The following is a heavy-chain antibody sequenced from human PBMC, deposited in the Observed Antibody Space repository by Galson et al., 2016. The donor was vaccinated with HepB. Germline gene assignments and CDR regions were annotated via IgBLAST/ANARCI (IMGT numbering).Heavy chain of an antibody. Sequence: SLRLSCAASGFTFSSYSMNWVRRALGKGLEWVSYISSASSTIYYADSVKGRFTISRDNAKNSLYLQMNSLRDEDTAVYYCAREKTATIDYWGQGTLVTVSS. J-gene: IGHJ4*02. CDR3: AREKTATIDY. D-gene: IGHD5-18*01. CDR1: GFTFSSYS. CDR2: ISSASSTI. V-gene: IGHV3-48*02.